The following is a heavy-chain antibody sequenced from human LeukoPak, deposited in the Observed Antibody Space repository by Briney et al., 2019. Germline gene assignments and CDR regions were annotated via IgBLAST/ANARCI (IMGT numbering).Heavy chain of an antibody. CDR2: IYTSGST. J-gene: IGHJ4*02. D-gene: IGHD3-9*01. Sequence: SETLSLTCTVSGGSISSGSYYWSWIRQPAGKGLEWIGRIYTSGSTNYNPSLKSRVTIPVDTSKNQFSLKLSSVTAADTAVYYCARESLRYFDWLGSNFDYWGQGTLVTVSS. V-gene: IGHV4-61*02. CDR3: ARESLRYFDWLGSNFDY. CDR1: GGSISSGSYY.